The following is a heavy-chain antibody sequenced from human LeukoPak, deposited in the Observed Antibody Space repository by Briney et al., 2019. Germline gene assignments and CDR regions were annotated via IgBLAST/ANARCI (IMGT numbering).Heavy chain of an antibody. D-gene: IGHD3-10*01. CDR3: GTDRTGSYYRDPDY. CDR1: GFTFSNYA. J-gene: IGHJ4*02. Sequence: GGSLRLSCSASGFTFSNYAIHWVRQAPGKGLEWVTVISSDGTNTYYADSVRGRFTISRDNSRDTLYLQMNSLRAEDTAVYYCGTDRTGSYYRDPDYWGQGTLVTVSS. CDR2: ISSDGTNT. V-gene: IGHV3-30*04.